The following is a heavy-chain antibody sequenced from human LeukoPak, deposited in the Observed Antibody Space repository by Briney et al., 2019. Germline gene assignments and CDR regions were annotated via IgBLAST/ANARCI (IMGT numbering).Heavy chain of an antibody. Sequence: ASETLSLTCTVSGGSISSGSYYWSWIRQPPGKGLEWIGRIYTSGSTNYNPSLKSRVTISVDTSKNQFSLKLSSVTAADTAVYYCARYVGYSRGLFDYWGQGTLVTVSS. CDR1: GGSISSGSYY. CDR2: IYTSGST. V-gene: IGHV4-61*02. J-gene: IGHJ4*02. D-gene: IGHD5-18*01. CDR3: ARYVGYSRGLFDY.